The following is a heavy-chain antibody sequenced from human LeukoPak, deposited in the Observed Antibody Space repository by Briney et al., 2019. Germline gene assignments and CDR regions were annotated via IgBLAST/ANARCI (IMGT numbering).Heavy chain of an antibody. CDR2: MYHNGST. CDR3: ARVIRRYCSGGSCYAPLPPSPYYYYYMDV. Sequence: SETLSLTCTVSGGSISSYYWSWIRQPPGKGLEWIGSMYHNGSTYYNPSLKSRVTISVDTSKNQFSLKLSSVTAADTAVYYCARVIRRYCSGGSCYAPLPPSPYYYYYMDVWGKGTTVTVSS. D-gene: IGHD2-15*01. V-gene: IGHV4-59*12. J-gene: IGHJ6*03. CDR1: GGSISSYY.